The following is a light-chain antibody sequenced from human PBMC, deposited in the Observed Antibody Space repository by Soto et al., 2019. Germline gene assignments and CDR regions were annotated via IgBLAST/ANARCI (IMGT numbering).Light chain of an antibody. CDR2: EAT. Sequence: QSALTQPASVSGSPGQSITISCTGTNSDIGSYNLVSWYQQHPGEAPKLMIYEATKRPSGISNRFSGSKSGNTASLTISGLQAEDEADYYCCSYAGSGTFEVFGGGTKLTVL. V-gene: IGLV2-23*02. CDR1: NSDIGSYNL. J-gene: IGLJ3*02. CDR3: CSYAGSGTFEV.